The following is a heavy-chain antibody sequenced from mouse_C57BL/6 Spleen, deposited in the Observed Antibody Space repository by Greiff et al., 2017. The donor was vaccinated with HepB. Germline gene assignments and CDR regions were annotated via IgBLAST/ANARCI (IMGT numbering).Heavy chain of an antibody. D-gene: IGHD2-3*01. J-gene: IGHJ3*01. CDR3: ARPVDGYYSWFAY. CDR2: ISSGSSTI. Sequence: EVQLVESGGGLVKPGGSLKLSCAASGFTFSDYGMHWVRQAPEKGLEWVAYISSGSSTIYYADTVKGRFTISRDNAKNTLFLQLTSLRSEDTAMYYCARPVDGYYSWFAYWGQGTLVTVSA. CDR1: GFTFSDYG. V-gene: IGHV5-17*01.